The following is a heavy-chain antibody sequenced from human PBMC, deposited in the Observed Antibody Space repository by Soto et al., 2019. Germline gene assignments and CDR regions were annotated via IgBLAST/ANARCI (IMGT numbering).Heavy chain of an antibody. J-gene: IGHJ4*02. CDR1: GFSFSSYA. CDR2: ISGSGDNT. Sequence: GGSLRLSCAASGFSFSSYAMTWVRQAPGKGLEWVSAISGSGDNTYYADSVKGRFTISRDNTKNTLYLQMKSLRAEDTAVYYCAKGSGTDSWGQGTRVTVSS. CDR3: AKGSGTDS. V-gene: IGHV3-23*01.